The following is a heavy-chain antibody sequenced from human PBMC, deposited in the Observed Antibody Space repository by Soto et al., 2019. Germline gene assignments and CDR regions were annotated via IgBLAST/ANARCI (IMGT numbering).Heavy chain of an antibody. CDR1: GYSFTSYW. V-gene: IGHV5-10-1*01. Sequence: GESLKISCKGSGYSFTSYWISWVRQMPGKGLEWMGRIDPSDSYTNYSPSFQGHVTISAGKSISTAYLQWSSLKASDTAMYYCARGTVTPYYYYGMDVWGQGTTVTVSS. CDR2: IDPSDSYT. J-gene: IGHJ6*02. CDR3: ARGTVTPYYYYGMDV. D-gene: IGHD4-4*01.